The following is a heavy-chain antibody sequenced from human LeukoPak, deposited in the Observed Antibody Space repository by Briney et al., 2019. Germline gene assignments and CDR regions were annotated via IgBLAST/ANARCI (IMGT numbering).Heavy chain of an antibody. CDR2: IYYSGST. J-gene: IGHJ4*02. D-gene: IGHD5-18*01. CDR1: GGAITSGDYY. CDR3: ASGSGGYSYGSYYFDY. V-gene: IGHV4-30-4*08. Sequence: SETLSLTCTVSGGAITSGDYYWSWIRQPPGKGLEWIGYIYYSGSTYYNPSLKSRVTISVDTSKNQFSLKLSSVTAADTAVYYCASGSGGYSYGSYYFDYWGQGTLVTVSS.